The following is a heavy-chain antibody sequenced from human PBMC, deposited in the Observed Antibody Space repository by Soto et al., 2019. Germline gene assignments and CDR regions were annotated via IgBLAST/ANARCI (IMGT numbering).Heavy chain of an antibody. Sequence: EVQLVESEGDFVQPGGSLRLSCAASGFTFSSYWMHWVRQVPGKGLVWVSRINSDGSRVNYADSVKGRFAISRDNAKNTLYLHVNRLTVEDTAVYSCARGGSGAYYLDYWGRGTLVIVSS. CDR3: ARGGSGAYYLDY. CDR2: INSDGSRV. V-gene: IGHV3-74*01. CDR1: GFTFSSYW. J-gene: IGHJ4*02. D-gene: IGHD3-22*01.